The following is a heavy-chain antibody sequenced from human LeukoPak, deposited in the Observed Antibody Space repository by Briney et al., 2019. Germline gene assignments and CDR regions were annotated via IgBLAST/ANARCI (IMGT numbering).Heavy chain of an antibody. V-gene: IGHV4-59*08. D-gene: IGHD1-1*01. CDR1: GGSISSYY. CDR3: ARRRYNIDY. Sequence: SETLSLTCSVSGGSISSYYWSWIRQPPGKGLEWIGYIYYSGSTNYNPSLKSRVTISVDTSKNQFSLKLSSVTAADTAVYYCARRRYNIDYWGQGTLVTVSS. CDR2: IYYSGST. J-gene: IGHJ4*02.